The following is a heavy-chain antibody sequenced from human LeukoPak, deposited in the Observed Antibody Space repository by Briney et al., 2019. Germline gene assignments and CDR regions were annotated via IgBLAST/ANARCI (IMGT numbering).Heavy chain of an antibody. J-gene: IGHJ4*02. CDR1: GFTFSSYS. CDR3: ARSLGEEKLVYLDY. CDR2: ISSSSSHI. V-gene: IGHV3-21*01. Sequence: PGGSLRLSCAASGFTFSSYSMNWVRQAPGKGLEWVSAISSSSSHIYYADSVKGRFTISRETSKNSMYLQMDSLRAEDTAVYYRARSLGEEKLVYLDYWGQGTMVTVSS. D-gene: IGHD3-16*02.